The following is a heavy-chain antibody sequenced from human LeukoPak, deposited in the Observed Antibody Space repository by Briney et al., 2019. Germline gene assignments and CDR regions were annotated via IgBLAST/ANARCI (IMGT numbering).Heavy chain of an antibody. CDR2: ISGSGGSI. CDR1: GFTFRSYG. D-gene: IGHD4/OR15-4a*01. V-gene: IGHV3-23*01. CDR3: ARRAGAYSHPYDY. Sequence: GGSLRLSCTASGFTFRSYGMTWVRQAPGKGLEWVSAISGSGGSIYDADSVKGRFTISRDNSKNTLYLHMSSLRAEDTAVYYCARRAGAYSHPYDYWGQGTLVTVSS. J-gene: IGHJ4*02.